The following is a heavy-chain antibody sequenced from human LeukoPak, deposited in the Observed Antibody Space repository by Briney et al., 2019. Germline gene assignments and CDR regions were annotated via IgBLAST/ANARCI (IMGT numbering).Heavy chain of an antibody. J-gene: IGHJ4*02. Sequence: GGSLRLSCVASGFTFSDYFMSWVRQAPGKGLEWVSAIFKSGTTYYADSVKDRFTISRDNSKNTLYLQMNSLRAEDTAVYYCARENWGAFDCWGQGTLVTVSS. V-gene: IGHV3-66*01. CDR2: IFKSGTT. CDR3: ARENWGAFDC. D-gene: IGHD7-27*01. CDR1: GFTFSDYF.